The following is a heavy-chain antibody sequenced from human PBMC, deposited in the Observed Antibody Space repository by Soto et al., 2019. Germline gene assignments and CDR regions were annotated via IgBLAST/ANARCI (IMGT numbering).Heavy chain of an antibody. Sequence: QVQLVESGGGVVQPGRSLRLSCAASGFIFSNYAMNWVRQAPGKGLEWVALISYDGNNNYYTDSVKGRFTTSRDNSKSALYLQMNNLRPEDTAVYYCAKCTSTSCHLGSDYSGQGTLVTVSS. V-gene: IGHV3-30-3*01. CDR2: ISYDGNNN. D-gene: IGHD2-2*01. J-gene: IGHJ4*02. CDR1: GFIFSNYA. CDR3: AKCTSTSCHLGSDY.